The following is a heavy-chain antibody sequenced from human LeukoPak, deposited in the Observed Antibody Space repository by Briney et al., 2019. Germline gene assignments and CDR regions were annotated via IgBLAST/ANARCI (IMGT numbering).Heavy chain of an antibody. Sequence: GGSLRLSCAASGFTFSSYWMSWVRQAPGKGLEWVANIKQDGSEKYYVDSVKGRFTISRDNAKNSLYLQMNSLRAEDTAVYYCARVRIAARSAFDIWGQGTMVTVSS. V-gene: IGHV3-7*01. CDR3: ARVRIAARSAFDI. CDR1: GFTFSSYW. D-gene: IGHD6-6*01. J-gene: IGHJ3*02. CDR2: IKQDGSEK.